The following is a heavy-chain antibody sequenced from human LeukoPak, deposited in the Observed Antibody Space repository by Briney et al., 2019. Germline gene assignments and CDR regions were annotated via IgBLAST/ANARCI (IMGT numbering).Heavy chain of an antibody. Sequence: PGGSLRLSCAASGFTYSNYDMHWLRQGPGGGLEWVSAIGIADDTHYADSVKGRFTISRENARNSLYLQINSLRDGDTAVYYCVRGGIRVSGIDAFDIWGQGTVVTVSS. V-gene: IGHV3-13*01. CDR1: GFTYSNYD. CDR3: VRGGIRVSGIDAFDI. D-gene: IGHD5/OR15-5a*01. CDR2: IGIADDT. J-gene: IGHJ3*02.